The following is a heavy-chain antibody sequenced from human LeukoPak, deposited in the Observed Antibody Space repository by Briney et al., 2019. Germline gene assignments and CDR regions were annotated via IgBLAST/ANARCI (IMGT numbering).Heavy chain of an antibody. D-gene: IGHD2-8*01. CDR3: AREMGYYYYGMDG. CDR1: GFTFSSYW. J-gene: IGHJ6*02. CDR2: IKQDGSEK. Sequence: GGSLRLSCAASGFTFSSYWMSWVRQAPGKGLEWVANIKQDGSEKYYVASVKGRFTISRDNAKNSLYLQMNRLIAEDTAVYYCAREMGYYYYGMDGWGQGTTVTVSS. V-gene: IGHV3-7*01.